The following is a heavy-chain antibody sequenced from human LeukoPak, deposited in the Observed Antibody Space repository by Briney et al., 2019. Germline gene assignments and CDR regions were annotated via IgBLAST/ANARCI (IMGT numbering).Heavy chain of an antibody. D-gene: IGHD6-13*01. CDR2: INPSGGST. CDR1: GFTFSSYG. Sequence: GGSLRLSCAASGFTFSSYGMHWVRQAPGQGLEWMGIINPSGGSTSYAQKFQGRVTMTRDTSTSTVYMELSSLRSEDTAVYYCARGNPYSSPYGMDVWGQGTTVTVSS. V-gene: IGHV1-46*01. J-gene: IGHJ6*02. CDR3: ARGNPYSSPYGMDV.